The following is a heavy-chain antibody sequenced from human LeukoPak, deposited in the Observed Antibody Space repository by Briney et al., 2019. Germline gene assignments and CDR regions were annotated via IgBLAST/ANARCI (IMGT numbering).Heavy chain of an antibody. Sequence: GGSLRLSCAASGFTFSKYAMSWVRQTPGKGLEWVSAISGSGDRIQYADSVKGRFTISRDNSMSTLFLQMSSLRAEDAAVYYCAKAPVTSCRGAFCYPFDYWGQGTLVTVSS. CDR2: ISGSGDRI. CDR1: GFTFSKYA. J-gene: IGHJ4*02. D-gene: IGHD2-15*01. V-gene: IGHV3-23*01. CDR3: AKAPVTSCRGAFCYPFDY.